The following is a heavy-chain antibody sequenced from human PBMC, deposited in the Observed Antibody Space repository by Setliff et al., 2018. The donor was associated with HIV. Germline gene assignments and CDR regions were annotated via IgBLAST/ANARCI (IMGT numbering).Heavy chain of an antibody. Sequence: PSETLSLTCTVSGGSISGFYWSWIRQSAGKGLEWIGRIHTSGDSDFNPSLKSRVTMSVDTSKNQISLKLSSVIAADTAVYYCARIFGDQGYYYGMDVWGQGTTVTV. CDR2: IHTSGDS. V-gene: IGHV4-4*07. D-gene: IGHD3-3*01. J-gene: IGHJ6*02. CDR3: ARIFGDQGYYYGMDV. CDR1: GGSISGFY.